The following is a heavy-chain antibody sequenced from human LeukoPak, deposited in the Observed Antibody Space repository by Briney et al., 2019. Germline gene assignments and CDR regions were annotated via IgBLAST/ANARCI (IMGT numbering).Heavy chain of an antibody. J-gene: IGHJ4*02. CDR1: GYTFTSYY. D-gene: IGHD3-16*01. CDR2: INPSGGST. V-gene: IGHV1-46*01. CDR3: ARGKGVMITFGGVMGY. Sequence: ASVKVSCKASGYTFTSYYMHWVRQAPGQGLEWMGIINPSGGSTSYAQKFQGRVTMTRDKSTSTVYMELSSLRYEDTAVYYCARGKGVMITFGGVMGYWGQGTLVTVSS.